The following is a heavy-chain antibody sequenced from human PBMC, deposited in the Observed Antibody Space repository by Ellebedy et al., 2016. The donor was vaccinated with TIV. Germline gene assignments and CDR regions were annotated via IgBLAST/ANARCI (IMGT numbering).Heavy chain of an antibody. V-gene: IGHV3-7*01. CDR2: IYQDGSNH. J-gene: IGHJ5*02. CDR1: GFSFRSYW. D-gene: IGHD4-17*01. Sequence: GGSLRLSCVASGFSFRSYWMSWVRQAPGKGLEWVANIYQDGSNHYSLDSVKGRFTISRDNANKSLFLQMNSLRGEDKAVYYCARRGSYGDYAVQINSWFDRWGRGTLVTVSS. CDR3: ARRGSYGDYAVQINSWFDR.